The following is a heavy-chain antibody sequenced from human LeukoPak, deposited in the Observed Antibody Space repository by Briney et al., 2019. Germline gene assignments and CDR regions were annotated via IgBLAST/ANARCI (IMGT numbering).Heavy chain of an antibody. CDR2: ISGSGGST. CDR3: AKSSGRSSSSYSDY. CDR1: GFTFSSYA. V-gene: IGHV3-23*01. J-gene: IGHJ4*02. D-gene: IGHD3-10*01. Sequence: GGSLRLSCAASGFTFSSYAMGWVRQAPGKGLEWVSAISGSGGSTYYADSVKGRFTISRDNSKNTLYLQMNSLRAEDTAVYYCAKSSGRSSSSYSDYWGQGTLVTVSS.